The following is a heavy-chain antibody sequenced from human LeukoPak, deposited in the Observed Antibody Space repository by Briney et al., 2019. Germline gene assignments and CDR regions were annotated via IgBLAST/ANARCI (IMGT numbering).Heavy chain of an antibody. J-gene: IGHJ4*02. V-gene: IGHV3-21*01. CDR3: ARDLGIAARPDY. CDR2: ISSSSSYI. D-gene: IGHD6-6*01. Sequence: GGSLRLSCAASGFTFSSYSMNWVRQAPGKGLEWVSSISSSSSYIYYADSVKGRFTISRDNAKNSLYLQMNSLRAEDTAVYYCARDLGIAARPDYWGQGTLVTVSS. CDR1: GFTFSSYS.